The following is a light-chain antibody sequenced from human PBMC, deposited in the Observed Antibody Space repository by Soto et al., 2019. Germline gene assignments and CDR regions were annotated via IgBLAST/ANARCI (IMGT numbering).Light chain of an antibody. Sequence: DIQMTQSPSTLSAFVGDRVTITCRASDSISSWLAWYQQKPGKAPKLLIYKASNLASGVPSRFSGSGSGTEFTLAISSLQSEDFAVYYCQQYHNWPPLTFGGGTKVDIK. CDR1: DSISSW. J-gene: IGKJ4*01. V-gene: IGKV1-5*03. CDR3: QQYHNWPPLT. CDR2: KAS.